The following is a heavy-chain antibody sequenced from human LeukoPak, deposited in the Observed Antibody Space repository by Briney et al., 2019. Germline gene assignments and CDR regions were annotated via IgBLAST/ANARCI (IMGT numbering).Heavy chain of an antibody. CDR3: ARDQYDILTGYYTGLDY. Sequence: GGSLRLSCAASGFTFSSYWMTWVRQAPGKGLEWVANIKRDGSKKNYVDSVKGRFTVSRDNAKNSLYLQMNSLRAEDTAVYYCARDQYDILTGYYTGLDYWGQGTLVTVSS. J-gene: IGHJ4*02. CDR1: GFTFSSYW. V-gene: IGHV3-7*01. D-gene: IGHD3-9*01. CDR2: IKRDGSKK.